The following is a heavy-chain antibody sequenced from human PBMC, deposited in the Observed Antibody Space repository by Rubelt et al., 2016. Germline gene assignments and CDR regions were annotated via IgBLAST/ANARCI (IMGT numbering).Heavy chain of an antibody. D-gene: IGHD3-16*01. Sequence: QVQLVQSGAEVKKPGASVKVSCKASGYTFTSYYMHWVRQAPGQGLEWMGILNPSGGSTSYAQKVQGRATMTRDTSTSTVYMELSRRRSEDTAVYYCAREGDYYYGMDVWGQGTTVTVSS. CDR1: GYTFTSYY. V-gene: IGHV1-46*01. J-gene: IGHJ6*02. CDR3: AREGDYYYGMDV. CDR2: LNPSGGST.